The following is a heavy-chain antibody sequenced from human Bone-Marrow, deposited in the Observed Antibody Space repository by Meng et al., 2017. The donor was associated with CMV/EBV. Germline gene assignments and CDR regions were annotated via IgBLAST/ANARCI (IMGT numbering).Heavy chain of an antibody. J-gene: IGHJ6*02. V-gene: IGHV3-20*04. CDR2: INWDGGIT. Sequence: GESLKISCAASGFTFDHYGMTWVRRVPGKGLQWVSSINWDGGITEYAVSVKGRFTISRANAKNSLHLQMNSLRAEDTAVYYCARVESYYGMDVWGQGTTVTVSS. CDR1: GFTFDHYG. D-gene: IGHD5-24*01. CDR3: ARVESYYGMDV.